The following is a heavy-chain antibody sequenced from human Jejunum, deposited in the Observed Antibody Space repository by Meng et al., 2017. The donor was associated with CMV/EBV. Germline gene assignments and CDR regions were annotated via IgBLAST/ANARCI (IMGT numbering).Heavy chain of an antibody. D-gene: IGHD3-3*01. J-gene: IGHJ4*02. Sequence: CTVSGGSTNTYYWTWFRQPPGKGLEWIGYIYYSGSTDCTPSLKSRVTISLDTSKNQFSLKLNSVTTADTAVYYCARVFGPRYFDYWGQGTLVTVSS. CDR3: ARVFGPRYFDY. V-gene: IGHV4-59*01. CDR1: GGSTNTYY. CDR2: IYYSGST.